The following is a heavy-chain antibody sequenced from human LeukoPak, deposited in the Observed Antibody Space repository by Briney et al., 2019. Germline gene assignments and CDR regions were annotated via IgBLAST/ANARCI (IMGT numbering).Heavy chain of an antibody. V-gene: IGHV1-24*01. CDR2: FDPEDGET. CDR1: GYTLTELS. Sequence: ASVKVSCKVSGYTLTELSMHWVRQAPGKGLEWMGGFDPEDGETIYAQKFQGRVTMTEDTSTDTAYMELSSLRSEDTAVYYCAKAFFPAAAGTDEYFQHWGQGILVTVSS. CDR3: AKAFFPAAAGTDEYFQH. J-gene: IGHJ1*01. D-gene: IGHD6-13*01.